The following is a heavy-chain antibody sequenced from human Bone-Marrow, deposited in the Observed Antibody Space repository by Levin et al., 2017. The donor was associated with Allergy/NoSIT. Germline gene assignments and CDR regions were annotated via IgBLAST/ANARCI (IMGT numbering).Heavy chain of an antibody. CDR3: TRDLGEDTTMIFFDF. J-gene: IGHJ4*02. Sequence: GESLKLSCKASGYTFTSFGISWVRQAPGQGLEWMGWSSAYNGNTKYGQKLQGRVTMTTDTSTSTAYMELRSLRSDDTAVYFCTRDLGEDTTMIFFDFWGQGTLVTVSS. V-gene: IGHV1-18*01. D-gene: IGHD5-18*01. CDR2: SSAYNGNT. CDR1: GYTFTSFG.